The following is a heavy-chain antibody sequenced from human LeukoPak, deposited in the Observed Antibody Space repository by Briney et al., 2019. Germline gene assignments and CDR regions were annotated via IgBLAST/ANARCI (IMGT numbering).Heavy chain of an antibody. CDR2: IYYSGST. Sequence: SETLSLTCTVSGGSISSYYWSWIRQPPGKGLEWIGYIYYSGSTNYNPSLKSRVTISVDTSKNQFSLKLSSVTAADTAVYYCARSRGRNTAMVTFFDCWGQGTLVTVSS. CDR1: GGSISSYY. J-gene: IGHJ4*02. D-gene: IGHD5-18*01. CDR3: ARSRGRNTAMVTFFDC. V-gene: IGHV4-59*08.